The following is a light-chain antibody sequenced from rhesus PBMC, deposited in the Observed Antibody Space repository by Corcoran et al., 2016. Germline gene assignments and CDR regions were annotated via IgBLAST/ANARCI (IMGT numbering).Light chain of an antibody. Sequence: DIQMTQSPSSLSASVGDRVTITCRASQGISNWLAWYQQKPGKAPKLLIYRASNLETGVPSRFSGSGSGTAFTLTISSLQPEDIATYYCQQHVNSPFTFGPGTKLDIK. CDR1: QGISNW. V-gene: IGKV1-69*01. CDR2: RAS. J-gene: IGKJ3*01. CDR3: QQHVNSPFT.